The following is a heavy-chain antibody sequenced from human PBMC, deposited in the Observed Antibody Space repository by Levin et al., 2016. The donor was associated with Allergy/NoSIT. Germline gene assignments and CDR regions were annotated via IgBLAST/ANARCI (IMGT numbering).Heavy chain of an antibody. Sequence: SETLSLTCTVSGDSISTSLSWWTWIRQSPGKGLEWIGYISIRGATSYTYFNPSLKSRVIMSLDMSTNQVSLDLNSVTAADTAVYFCARKQDVIYYFDSWGQGTLVTVSS. CDR1: GDSISTSLSW. CDR2: ISIRGATSYT. D-gene: IGHD2/OR15-2a*01. CDR3: ARKQDVIYYFDS. V-gene: IGHV4-30-4*01. J-gene: IGHJ4*02.